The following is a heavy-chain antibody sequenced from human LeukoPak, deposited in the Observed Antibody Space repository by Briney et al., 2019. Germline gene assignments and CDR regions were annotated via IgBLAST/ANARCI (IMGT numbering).Heavy chain of an antibody. CDR1: GLTFDDYA. Sequence: GGSLRLSCAASGLTFDDYAMHWVRQAPGKGLEWVSGISWNSGSIGYADSVKGRFTISRDNAKNSLYLQMNSLRAEDTALYYCAKDIYGSGWYPFDYWGQGTLVTVSS. V-gene: IGHV3-9*01. J-gene: IGHJ4*02. CDR3: AKDIYGSGWYPFDY. CDR2: ISWNSGSI. D-gene: IGHD6-19*01.